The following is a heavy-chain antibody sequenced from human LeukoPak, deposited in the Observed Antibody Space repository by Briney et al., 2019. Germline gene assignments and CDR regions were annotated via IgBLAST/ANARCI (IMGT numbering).Heavy chain of an antibody. CDR3: ARVLRGYSYGYDY. J-gene: IGHJ4*02. CDR2: INHSGST. D-gene: IGHD5-18*01. CDR1: GGSFSGYY. V-gene: IGHV4-34*01. Sequence: SETLSLTCAVYGGSFSGYYWSWIRQPPGKGLEWIGEINHSGSTNYNPSLKSRVTISVDTSKNQFSPKLSSVTAADTAVYYCARVLRGYSYGYDYWGQGTLVTVSS.